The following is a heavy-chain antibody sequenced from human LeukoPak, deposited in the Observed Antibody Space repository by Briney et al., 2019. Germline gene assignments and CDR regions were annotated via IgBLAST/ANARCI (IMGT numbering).Heavy chain of an antibody. D-gene: IGHD3-10*01. CDR3: AKRSRRLTIVRGVPREDV. V-gene: IGHV3-23*01. Sequence: GGSLRLSCAASGFTFSSYAMNWVRQTPGKGLEWVSGISGNGGSTYYADSVKGRFTISRDNSKDTLYLQMNSLRAEDTAVYYCAKRSRRLTIVRGVPREDVWGQGTTVTVSS. CDR2: ISGNGGST. CDR1: GFTFSSYA. J-gene: IGHJ6*02.